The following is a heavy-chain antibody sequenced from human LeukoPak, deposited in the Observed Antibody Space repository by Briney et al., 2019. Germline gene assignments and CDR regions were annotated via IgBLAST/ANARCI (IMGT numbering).Heavy chain of an antibody. D-gene: IGHD6-19*01. J-gene: IGHJ3*02. CDR2: INHSGST. Sequence: SETLSLTCAVYGGSFSGYYWSWIRQPPGKGLEWIGEINHSGSTNYNPSLKSRVTISVDTSKNQFSLKLSSVTAADTAVYYCARGSPGIAVALDAFDIWGQGTMVTVSS. V-gene: IGHV4-34*01. CDR1: GGSFSGYY. CDR3: ARGSPGIAVALDAFDI.